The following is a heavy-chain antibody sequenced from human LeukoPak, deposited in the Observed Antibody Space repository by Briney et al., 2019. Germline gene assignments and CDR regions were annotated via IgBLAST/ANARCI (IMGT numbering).Heavy chain of an antibody. CDR3: ARDTPLNWFDP. CDR2: IKQDGSEK. Sequence: GSLRLSCAASRFTFSSYWMSWVRQAPGKGLEWVANIKQDGSEKYYVDSVKGRFTISRDNAKNSLYLQMNSLRAEDTAVYYCARDTPLNWFDPWGQGTLVTVSS. J-gene: IGHJ5*02. V-gene: IGHV3-7*01. CDR1: RFTFSSYW.